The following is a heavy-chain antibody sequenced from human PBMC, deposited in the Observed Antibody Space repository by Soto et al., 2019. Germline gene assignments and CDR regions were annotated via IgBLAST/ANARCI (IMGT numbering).Heavy chain of an antibody. J-gene: IGHJ4*02. D-gene: IGHD3-22*01. CDR2: IWNDGRNT. Sequence: PGGSLSLSCASSGFPLSSCGMHWVRQAPGKGLEWVAVIWNDGRNTYYADSVKGRFTISRDNSKNTLYLQMNSLRAEDTAVYYCARTAYYYESSGFYLGGCGKGSMVTLCS. CDR3: ARTAYYYESSGFYLGG. V-gene: IGHV3-33*01. CDR1: GFPLSSCG.